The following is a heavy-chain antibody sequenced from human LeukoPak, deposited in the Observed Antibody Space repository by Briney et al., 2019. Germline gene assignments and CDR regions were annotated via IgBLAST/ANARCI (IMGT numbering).Heavy chain of an antibody. CDR3: TRDPYYYDSSGYYYERCFDY. V-gene: IGHV3-49*04. CDR2: IRSKAYGGTT. Sequence: GGSLRLSCTASGFTFGDYAMSWVRQAPGKGLEWVGFIRSKAYGGTTEYAASVKGRFTISRDDSKSIAYLQMNSLKTEDTAVYYRTRDPYYYDSSGYYYERCFDYWGQGTLVTVSS. J-gene: IGHJ4*02. CDR1: GFTFGDYA. D-gene: IGHD3-22*01.